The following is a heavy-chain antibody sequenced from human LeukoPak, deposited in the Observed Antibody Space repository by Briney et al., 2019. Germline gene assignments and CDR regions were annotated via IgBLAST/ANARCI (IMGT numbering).Heavy chain of an antibody. D-gene: IGHD6-13*01. V-gene: IGHV1-8*02. J-gene: IGHJ4*02. CDR1: GYTFSNHD. CDR2: MNPNTGNT. Sequence: ASVKVSCKASGYTFSNHDINWVRQAIGQGLEWMGRMNPNTGNTGYAQNFQGRVTMTRDTSISTAYMELSSLKSEDTAVYYCARGHAPSSSPDYWGQGTLVTVSS. CDR3: ARGHAPSSSPDY.